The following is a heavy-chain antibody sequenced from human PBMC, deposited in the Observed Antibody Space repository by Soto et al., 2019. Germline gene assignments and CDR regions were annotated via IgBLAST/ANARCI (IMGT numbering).Heavy chain of an antibody. CDR2: IYYSGST. CDR3: ARERLPSYYYDSSGYYLDY. J-gene: IGHJ4*02. V-gene: IGHV4-31*03. D-gene: IGHD3-22*01. Sequence: SETLSLTCTVSGGSISSGGYYWSWIRQHPGKGLEWIGYIYYSGSTYYNPSLKSRVTISVDTSKNQFSLKLSSVTAADTAVYYCARERLPSYYYDSSGYYLDYWGQGTLVTVSS. CDR1: GGSISSGGYY.